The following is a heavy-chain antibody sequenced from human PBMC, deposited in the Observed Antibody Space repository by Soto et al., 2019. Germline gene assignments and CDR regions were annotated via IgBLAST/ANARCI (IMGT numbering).Heavy chain of an antibody. V-gene: IGHV3-21*01. CDR1: GFTFSSYS. J-gene: IGHJ5*02. D-gene: IGHD3-22*01. CDR3: ARDPSYYYDSSGYYYPPNWFDP. Sequence: PGGSLRLSCAASGFTFSSYSMSWVRQAPGKGLEWVPSISSSSSYIYYADSVKGRFTISRDNAKNSLYLQMNSLRAEDTAVYYCARDPSYYYDSSGYYYPPNWFDPWGQGTLVTVSS. CDR2: ISSSSSYI.